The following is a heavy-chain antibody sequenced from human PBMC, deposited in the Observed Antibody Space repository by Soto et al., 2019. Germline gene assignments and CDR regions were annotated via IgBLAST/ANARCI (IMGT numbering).Heavy chain of an antibody. CDR1: GGTFSSYA. Sequence: QVQLVQSGAEVKKPGSSVKVSCTASGGTFSSYAISWVRQAPGQGLEWMGGIIPIFGTANYAQKFQGRVTITADESTSTAYMELSSVRSEDTAVYYCARDRGYSSSFWGGMDVWGQGTTVTVSS. V-gene: IGHV1-69*01. CDR2: IIPIFGTA. CDR3: ARDRGYSSSFWGGMDV. J-gene: IGHJ6*02. D-gene: IGHD6-6*01.